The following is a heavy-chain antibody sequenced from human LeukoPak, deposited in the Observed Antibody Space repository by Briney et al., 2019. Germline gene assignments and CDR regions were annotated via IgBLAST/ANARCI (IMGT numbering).Heavy chain of an antibody. Sequence: GGSLRLSCVASGFDVNDNFMIWVRQAPGQGLEWISIIYASGGAYHSESVKGRFSAFRDTSKNTIFLQMNNLRADDTAMYYCVRRHDYWGQGTLVTVSS. CDR2: IYASGGA. CDR1: GFDVNDNF. CDR3: VRRHDY. V-gene: IGHV3-53*01. J-gene: IGHJ4*02.